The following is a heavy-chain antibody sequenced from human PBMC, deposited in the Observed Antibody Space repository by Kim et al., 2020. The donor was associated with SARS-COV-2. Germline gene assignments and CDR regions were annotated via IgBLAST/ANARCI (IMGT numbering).Heavy chain of an antibody. CDR1: GFTFTRYT. D-gene: IGHD2-21*01. J-gene: IGHJ4*02. V-gene: IGHV3-21*03. CDR3: VRGTDLGDWDFFEF. Sequence: GGSLRLSCAASGFTFTRYTMSWVRQAPGKGLEWVSSISTTSSYIYYADSVKGRFTISRDNAKNSLDLQMSNVRVEDTGVYYCVRGTDLGDWDFFEFWGQGALVTVSS. CDR2: ISTTSSYI.